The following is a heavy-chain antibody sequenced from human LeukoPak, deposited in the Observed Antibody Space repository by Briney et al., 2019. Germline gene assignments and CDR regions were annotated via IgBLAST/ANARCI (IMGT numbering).Heavy chain of an antibody. Sequence: GGSLRLSCAASEFTFSSYSMSWVRQAPGKGLEWVANIKQDGSEKYYVDSVKGRFTISRDNAKNSLYLQMNSLRAEDTAVYYCARSHYYYGMDVWGQGTTVTVSS. CDR3: ARSHYYYGMDV. CDR1: EFTFSSYS. CDR2: IKQDGSEK. J-gene: IGHJ6*02. V-gene: IGHV3-7*03.